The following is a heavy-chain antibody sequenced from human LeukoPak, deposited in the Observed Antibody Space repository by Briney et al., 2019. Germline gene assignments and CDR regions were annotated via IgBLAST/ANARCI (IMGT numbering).Heavy chain of an antibody. CDR1: GYTLTELS. J-gene: IGHJ4*02. Sequence: ASVKVSCKVSGYTLTELSMHWVRQAPGKGLEWMGGFDPEGGETIYAQKFQGRVTMTEDTSTDTAYMELSSLRSEDTAVYYCATETYYYDSSGYCGYWGQGTLVTVSS. CDR2: FDPEGGET. CDR3: ATETYYYDSSGYCGY. D-gene: IGHD3-22*01. V-gene: IGHV1-24*01.